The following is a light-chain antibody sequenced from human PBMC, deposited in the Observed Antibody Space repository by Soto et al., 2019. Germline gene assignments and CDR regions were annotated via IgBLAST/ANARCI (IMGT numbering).Light chain of an antibody. V-gene: IGKV1-9*01. Sequence: DIQLTQSPSFLSASVGDRVTITCRASQGISDDLAWYQQEPGKAPKVLIYITSTLQSGVPSRFSGSGSGTEFTLTISSLQPEDSATYYCQQLRSYPLSFGGGTKVEI. CDR1: QGISDD. CDR2: ITS. CDR3: QQLRSYPLS. J-gene: IGKJ4*01.